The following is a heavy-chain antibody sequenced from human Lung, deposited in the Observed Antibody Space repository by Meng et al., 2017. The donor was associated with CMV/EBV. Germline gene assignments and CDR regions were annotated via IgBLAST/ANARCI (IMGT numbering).Heavy chain of an antibody. Sequence: SVKVSXKASGGDFYNFGISWIRQAPGQGLQWMGRIIPTFGTAHYARGFQGKITISADGPTTTAFMEISGLTSDDTAVYYCARPFRPGYGDPGCDFWGKGTLVTVSS. J-gene: IGHJ4*02. CDR3: ARPFRPGYGDPGCDF. V-gene: IGHV1-69*13. CDR1: GGDFYNFG. D-gene: IGHD4-17*01. CDR2: IIPTFGTA.